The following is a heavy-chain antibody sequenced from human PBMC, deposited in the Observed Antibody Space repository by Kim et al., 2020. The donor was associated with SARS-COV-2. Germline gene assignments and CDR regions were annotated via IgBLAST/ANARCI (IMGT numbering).Heavy chain of an antibody. D-gene: IGHD5-18*01. Sequence: GGSLRLSCAASGFTFDDYAMHWVRQAPEKGLEWVSGISWNSGSIGYADSVKGRFTISRDNAKNSLYLQMNSLRAEDTALYYCAKDRQQYSYGYVDYWGQGTLVTVSS. J-gene: IGHJ4*02. CDR3: AKDRQQYSYGYVDY. CDR1: GFTFDDYA. V-gene: IGHV3-9*01. CDR2: ISWNSGSI.